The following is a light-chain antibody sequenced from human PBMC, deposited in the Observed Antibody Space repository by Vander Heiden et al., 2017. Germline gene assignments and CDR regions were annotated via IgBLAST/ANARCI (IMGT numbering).Light chain of an antibody. Sequence: EIVVTQSPVTLSVSPGEIATLSCRASQSLGSNFAWYQQKPGQAPRLLIYGASTRAPCYPARFRGSGFWTEFTLTISSLQSEDFAIYYCQQYYSWPYTFGQGTKLEIK. J-gene: IGKJ2*01. CDR3: QQYYSWPYT. CDR1: QSLGSN. V-gene: IGKV3-15*01. CDR2: GAS.